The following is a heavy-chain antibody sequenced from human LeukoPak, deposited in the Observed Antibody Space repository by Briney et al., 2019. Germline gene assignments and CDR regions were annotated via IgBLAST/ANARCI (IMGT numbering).Heavy chain of an antibody. CDR1: GGSISSGSYY. D-gene: IGHD3-10*01. V-gene: IGHV4-61*02. Sequence: SQTLSLTCTVSGGSISSGSYYWRWIRQPPGKGPEWIGRVYSSGSTDYDPSLKSRLSISVDTSKIQFSLRLSSVTVADTAVYYCARTPLRGATFFTSYPNWFDTWGQGTLVTVSS. CDR3: ARTPLRGATFFTSYPNWFDT. CDR2: VYSSGST. J-gene: IGHJ5*02.